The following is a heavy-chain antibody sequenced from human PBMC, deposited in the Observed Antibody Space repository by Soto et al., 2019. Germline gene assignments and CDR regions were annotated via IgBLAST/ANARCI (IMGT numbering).Heavy chain of an antibody. CDR2: ISNSGDTI. D-gene: IGHD2-2*01. CDR3: TAPVPAPTHYGRSDMDA. V-gene: IGHV3-23*01. CDR1: GFTFSYYT. J-gene: IGHJ6*01. Sequence: EVQLLESGGGLVQPGGSLRLSCVASGFTFSYYTMSWVRQAPGKGLEWVSGISNSGDTIYYADSVKGRCTIYRDNFENTLYLQLNSLRADGTAVYYCTAPVPAPTHYGRSDMDAWWQWNTVTVSS.